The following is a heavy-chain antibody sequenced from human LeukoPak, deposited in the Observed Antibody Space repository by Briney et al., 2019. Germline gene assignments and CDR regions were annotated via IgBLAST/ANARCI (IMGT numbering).Heavy chain of an antibody. D-gene: IGHD2-2*01. J-gene: IGHJ4*02. Sequence: PSETLSLTCTVSGGSISSSSYYWGWIRQPPGKGLEWIGSIYYSGSTHYNPSLKSRVTISVDTSKNQFSPKLSSVTAADTAVYYCARLRGYQLLLLVGFDYWGQGALVTVSS. CDR3: ARLRGYQLLLLVGFDY. CDR2: IYYSGST. CDR1: GGSISSSSYY. V-gene: IGHV4-39*01.